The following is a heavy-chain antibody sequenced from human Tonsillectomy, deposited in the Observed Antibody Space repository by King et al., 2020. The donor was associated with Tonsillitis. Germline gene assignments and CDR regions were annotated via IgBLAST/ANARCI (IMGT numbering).Heavy chain of an antibody. CDR1: GFTFNSYW. CDR2: IKQNGGER. J-gene: IGHJ6*02. V-gene: IGHV3-7*01. D-gene: IGHD3-16*02. CDR3: AGDRSYDYVWGSYRYTTMDV. Sequence: VQLVESGGDLVQPGGSLRLSCAASGFTFNSYWMTWVRQAPGKGLEWVANIKQNGGERYYVDSVKGRFTISRDNAKNSLYLQMDSLRAEDTAVYFCAGDRSYDYVWGSYRYTTMDVWGQGTTVTVSS.